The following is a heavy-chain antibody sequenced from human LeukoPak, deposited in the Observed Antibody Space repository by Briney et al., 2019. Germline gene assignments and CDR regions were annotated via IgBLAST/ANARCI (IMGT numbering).Heavy chain of an antibody. Sequence: GESLKISCKGSGYSFTSYWIGWVRQMPGKGLEWMGIIYPGDSDTRYSPSFQGQVTISADKSISTAYLQWSSLKASGTAMYYCARPSVAAAGSFDYWGQGTLVTVSS. CDR1: GYSFTSYW. CDR2: IYPGDSDT. CDR3: ARPSVAAAGSFDY. V-gene: IGHV5-51*01. D-gene: IGHD6-13*01. J-gene: IGHJ4*02.